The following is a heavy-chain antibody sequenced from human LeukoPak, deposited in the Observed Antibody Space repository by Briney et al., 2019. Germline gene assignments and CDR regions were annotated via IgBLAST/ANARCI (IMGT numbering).Heavy chain of an antibody. CDR3: AKDGLAGRFDSSVPGIYDGLDV. Sequence: PGGSLRLSCAASGFMFSTYGMHWVRQAPGKGLEWVAVISYDGQNKYYGDSVRGRFTIARDNSKNTLHLQMNGLRREDTAMYYCAKDGLAGRFDSSVPGIYDGLDVWGQGTTVTVSS. CDR1: GFMFSTYG. CDR2: ISYDGQNK. J-gene: IGHJ6*02. V-gene: IGHV3-30*18. D-gene: IGHD6-19*01.